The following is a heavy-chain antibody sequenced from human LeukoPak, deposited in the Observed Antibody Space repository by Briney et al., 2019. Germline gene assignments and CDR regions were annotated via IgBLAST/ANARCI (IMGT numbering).Heavy chain of an antibody. CDR2: ISSSGSTI. Sequence: GGSLRLSCAASGFTLSSYSMNWVRQAPGKGLEWVSYISSSGSTIYYADSVKGRFTISRDNAKNSLYLHMNSLRAEDTAVYYCASILTGYYFGQSYFDYWGQGTLVTVSS. V-gene: IGHV3-48*04. D-gene: IGHD3-9*01. CDR1: GFTLSSYS. J-gene: IGHJ4*02. CDR3: ASILTGYYFGQSYFDY.